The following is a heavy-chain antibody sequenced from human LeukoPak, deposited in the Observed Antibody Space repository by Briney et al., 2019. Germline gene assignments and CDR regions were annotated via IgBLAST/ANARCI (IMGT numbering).Heavy chain of an antibody. D-gene: IGHD2-2*01. CDR3: ARRLTQYDCFDP. CDR2: TYYRSTWYN. CDR1: GDSDSSNSVT. Sequence: SQTLSLPCAISGDSDSSNSVTWNWIRQSPSRGLEWLGRTYYRSTWYNDYAVSVRGRITVNPDTSKNQFSLHLNSVTPEDTAVYYCARRLTQYDCFDPWGQGILVTVSS. J-gene: IGHJ5*02. V-gene: IGHV6-1*01.